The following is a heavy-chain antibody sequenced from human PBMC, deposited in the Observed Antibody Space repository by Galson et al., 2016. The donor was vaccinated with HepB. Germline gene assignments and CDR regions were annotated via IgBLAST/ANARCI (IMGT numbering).Heavy chain of an antibody. V-gene: IGHV4-30-4*01. CDR3: ARVTLRDEYVWGDYRYHFDY. Sequence: TLSLTCTVSGGSISSGDYYWSWIRQPPGKGLEWIGHIYHSGSTYYNSALKSRVIISVDTSKNQFSLKLRSVTAADTALYYCARVTLRDEYVWGDYRYHFDYWGQGTLVTVSS. D-gene: IGHD3-16*02. CDR1: GGSISSGDYY. CDR2: IYHSGST. J-gene: IGHJ4*02.